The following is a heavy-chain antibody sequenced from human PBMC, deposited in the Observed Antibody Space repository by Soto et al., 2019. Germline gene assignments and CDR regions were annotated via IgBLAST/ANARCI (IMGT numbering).Heavy chain of an antibody. CDR2: ISAYNGNT. J-gene: IGHJ6*02. D-gene: IGHD2-15*01. Sequence: ASVKVSCKASGYTFTRYVITWVRQAPGQGLEWMGWISAYNGNTNYAQKLQGRITMTTDTSTSTAYMELRSLRSDDTAVYYCARDLDGSFYGFCYYCVLYVWVQRSTVTVS. CDR1: GYTFTRYV. CDR3: ARDLDGSFYGFCYYCVLYV. V-gene: IGHV1-18*01.